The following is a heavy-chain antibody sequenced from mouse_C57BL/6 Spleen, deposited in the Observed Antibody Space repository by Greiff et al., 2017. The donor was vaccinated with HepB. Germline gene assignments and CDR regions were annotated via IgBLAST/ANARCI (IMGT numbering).Heavy chain of an antibody. D-gene: IGHD2-1*01. V-gene: IGHV3-6*01. J-gene: IGHJ3*01. CDR1: GYSITSGYY. CDR2: ISYDGSN. Sequence: EVKVEESGPGLVKPSQSLSLTCSVTGYSITSGYYWNWIRQFPGNKLEWMGYISYDGSNNYNPSLKNRISITRDTSKNQFFLKLNSVTTEDTATYYCAREGGNPWFAYWGQGTLVTVSA. CDR3: AREGGNPWFAY.